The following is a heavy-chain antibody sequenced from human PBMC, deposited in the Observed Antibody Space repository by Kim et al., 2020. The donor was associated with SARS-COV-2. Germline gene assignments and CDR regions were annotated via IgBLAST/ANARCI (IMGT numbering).Heavy chain of an antibody. CDR3: ARQAFDSSGSYYYYYGMDV. J-gene: IGHJ6*02. Sequence: SETLSLTCTVSGGSISSSSYYWGWIRQPPGKGLEWIGSIYYSGSTYYNPSLKSRVTISVDTSKNQFSLKLSSVTAADTAVYYCARQAFDSSGSYYYYYGMDVWGQGTTVTVSS. V-gene: IGHV4-39*01. CDR2: IYYSGST. CDR1: GGSISSSSYY. D-gene: IGHD6-19*01.